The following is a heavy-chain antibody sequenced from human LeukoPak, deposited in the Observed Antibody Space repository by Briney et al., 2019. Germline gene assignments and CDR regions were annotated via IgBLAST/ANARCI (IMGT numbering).Heavy chain of an antibody. CDR1: GYTFTSYY. J-gene: IGHJ6*03. Sequence: ASVKVSCKASGYTFTSYYMHWVRQAPGQGLEWMGLVNPSGGSTSYAQKFQGRVTMTRDMSTSTVYMELSSLSSEDTAVYYCARDGLDPNYYYYYMDVWGKGTTVTVSS. CDR2: VNPSGGST. CDR3: ARDGLDPNYYYYYMDV. V-gene: IGHV1-46*01.